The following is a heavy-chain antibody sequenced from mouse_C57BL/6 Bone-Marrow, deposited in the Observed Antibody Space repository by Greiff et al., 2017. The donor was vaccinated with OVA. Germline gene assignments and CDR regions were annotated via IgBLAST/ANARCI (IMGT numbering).Heavy chain of an antibody. D-gene: IGHD2-2*01. CDR2: IWTGGGT. V-gene: IGHV2-9-1*01. CDR1: GFTLTSYA. CDR3: ARYGYDVEYDLDY. J-gene: IGHJ2*01. Sequence: VQLVESGPGLVAPSQSLSLTCTVSGFTLTSYAISWVRQPPGKGLEWLGVIWTGGGTTYYSAPKSRLSISKDNSKNKVFLRMNSLQTDDTSGYYCARYGYDVEYDLDYWGKGTTHTVSS.